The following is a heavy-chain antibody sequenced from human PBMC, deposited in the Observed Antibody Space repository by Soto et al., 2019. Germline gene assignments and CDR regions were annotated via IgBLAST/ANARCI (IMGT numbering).Heavy chain of an antibody. CDR3: ARDPSIAVAGPPDAFDI. J-gene: IGHJ3*02. CDR2: ISAYNGNT. Sequence: ASVKVSCKASGYTFTRYGISWVRQAPGQGLEWMGWISAYNGNTNYAQKLQGRVTMTTDTSTSTAYMELRSLRSDDTAVYYCARDPSIAVAGPPDAFDIWGQGTMVTVSS. D-gene: IGHD6-19*01. V-gene: IGHV1-18*01. CDR1: GYTFTRYG.